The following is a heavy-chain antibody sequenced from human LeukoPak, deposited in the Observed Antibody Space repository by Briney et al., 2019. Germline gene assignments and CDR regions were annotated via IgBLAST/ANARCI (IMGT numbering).Heavy chain of an antibody. J-gene: IGHJ3*01. CDR3: ARDRGEWDLPDSFDL. D-gene: IGHD3-16*01. Sequence: GGSLRLSCAASGFIFSSYWMHWVRQAPGEGLMWVSRINPDGGSTSYADSVKGRFTISRDNAKNTLYLQMNSLRAEDTAVYYCARDRGEWDLPDSFDLWGQGTMVTVSS. CDR2: INPDGGST. CDR1: GFIFSSYW. V-gene: IGHV3-74*01.